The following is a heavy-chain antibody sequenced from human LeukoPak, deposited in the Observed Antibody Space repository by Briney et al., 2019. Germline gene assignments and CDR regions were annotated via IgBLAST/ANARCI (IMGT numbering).Heavy chain of an antibody. Sequence: GGSLRLSCAASGFTFSSYGMHWVRQAPGKGLEWVAVISYDGSNKYYADSVKGRFTISRDNSKNTLYLQMNSLRAEDTAVYYCARVGIVVVPAAIREGAFDIWGQGTMVTVSS. CDR1: GFTFSSYG. V-gene: IGHV3-30*03. J-gene: IGHJ3*02. D-gene: IGHD2-2*02. CDR2: ISYDGSNK. CDR3: ARVGIVVVPAAIREGAFDI.